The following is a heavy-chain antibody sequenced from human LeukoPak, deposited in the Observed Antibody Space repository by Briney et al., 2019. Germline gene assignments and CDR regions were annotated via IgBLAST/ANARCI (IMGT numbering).Heavy chain of an antibody. J-gene: IGHJ4*02. CDR1: GGAISSGDYY. Sequence: PSQTLSLTCTVSGGAISSGDYYWSWIRQPPRKGLEWIGYIYHSGSTYYKPSLKSRVTISVDTSKNQFSLKLSSVTAADTAVYYCGRSVDPAMVTDYWGQGTLVTVSS. CDR3: GRSVDPAMVTDY. CDR2: IYHSGST. D-gene: IGHD5-18*01. V-gene: IGHV4-30-4*01.